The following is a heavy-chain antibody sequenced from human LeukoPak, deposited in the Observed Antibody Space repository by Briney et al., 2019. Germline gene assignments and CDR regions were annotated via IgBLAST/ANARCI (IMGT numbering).Heavy chain of an antibody. CDR2: IIPIFGTA. CDR3: ARDSYQLRLGELSSWKD. J-gene: IGHJ4*02. Sequence: ASVKVSCKASGGTFSSYAISWVRQAPGQGLEWMGGIIPIFGTANYAQKFQGRVTITADESTSTAYMELSSLRSEDTAVYYCARDSYQLRLGELSSWKDWGQGTLVTVSS. V-gene: IGHV1-69*13. CDR1: GGTFSSYA. D-gene: IGHD3-16*02.